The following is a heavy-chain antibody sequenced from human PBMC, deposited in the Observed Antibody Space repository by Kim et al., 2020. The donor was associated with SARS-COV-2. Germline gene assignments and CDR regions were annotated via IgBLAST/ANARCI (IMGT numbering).Heavy chain of an antibody. V-gene: IGHV4-61*01. J-gene: IGHJ4*01. CDR1: GGSVNSHNYY. Sequence: SETLSLTCTVSGGSVNSHNYYWTWIRQAPGKGLEWIGFGFYDGSTKFNPSLKSRVTVSLDTSKNQFSLNLNSVTAADTAFCYCSTDRYDNPFQYWGHGAL. CDR2: GFYDGST. CDR3: STDRYDNPFQY. D-gene: IGHD3-16*02.